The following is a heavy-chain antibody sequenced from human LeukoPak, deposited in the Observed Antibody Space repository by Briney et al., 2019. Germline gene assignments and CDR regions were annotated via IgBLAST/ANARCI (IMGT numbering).Heavy chain of an antibody. CDR3: ARARGYSYGYGFYFDY. CDR1: GGPFSGYY. V-gene: IGHV4-34*01. CDR2: INHSGST. J-gene: IGHJ4*02. D-gene: IGHD5-18*01. Sequence: PSETLSLTCAVYGGPFSGYYWSWIRQPPGKGLEWIGEINHSGSTNYNPSLKSRVTISVDTSKNQFSLKLSSVTAADTAVYYCARARGYSYGYGFYFDYWGQGTLVTVSS.